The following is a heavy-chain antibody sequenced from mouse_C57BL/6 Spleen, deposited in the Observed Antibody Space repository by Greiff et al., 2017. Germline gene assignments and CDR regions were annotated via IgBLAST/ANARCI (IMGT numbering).Heavy chain of an antibody. V-gene: IGHV3-6*01. CDR2: ISYDGSN. J-gene: IGHJ4*01. CDR1: GYSITSGYY. Sequence: EVKLVESGPGLVKPSQSLSLTCSVTGYSITSGYYWNWIRQFPGNKLEWMGYISYDGSNNYNPSLKNRISITRDTSKNQFFLKLNSVTTEDTATYYCAREGGYDGYYYAMDYWGQGTSVTVSS. D-gene: IGHD2-12*01. CDR3: AREGGYDGYYYAMDY.